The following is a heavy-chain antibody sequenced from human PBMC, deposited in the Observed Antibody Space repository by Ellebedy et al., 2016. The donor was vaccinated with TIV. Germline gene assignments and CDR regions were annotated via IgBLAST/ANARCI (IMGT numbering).Heavy chain of an antibody. J-gene: IGHJ4*02. V-gene: IGHV5-51*01. CDR2: IYLGDSDT. CDR1: GYTFTSYW. CDR3: VRSLPTAVAGTFDY. D-gene: IGHD6-19*01. Sequence: GGSLRLXXKGSGYTFTSYWIGWVRQMPGKGLEWMGIIYLGDSDTRYSPSFQGQVTFSADKSISTAYLQWSSLKASDTAMYYCVRSLPTAVAGTFDYWGQGTLVTVSS.